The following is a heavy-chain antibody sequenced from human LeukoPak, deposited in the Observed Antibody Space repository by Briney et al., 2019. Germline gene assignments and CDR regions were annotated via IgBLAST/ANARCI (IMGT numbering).Heavy chain of an antibody. CDR3: ARGHDILTGYPFDI. CDR1: GYSISSGYY. J-gene: IGHJ3*02. V-gene: IGHV4-38-2*02. D-gene: IGHD3-9*01. CDR2: IYHSGST. Sequence: PSETMSPTCTVSGYSISSGYYWGWIRQPPGKGLEWIGSIYHSGSTYYNPSLKSRVTISVDTSKNQFSLKLSSVTAADTAVYYCARGHDILTGYPFDIWGQGTMVTVSS.